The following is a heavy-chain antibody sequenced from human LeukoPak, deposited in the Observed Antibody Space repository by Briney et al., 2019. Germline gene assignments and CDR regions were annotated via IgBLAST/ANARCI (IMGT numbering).Heavy chain of an antibody. CDR2: IKQDGSQK. CDR3: ARESFAARWD. J-gene: IGHJ4*02. Sequence: PGGSLRLSCAASGFTFSRNGMTWVRQAPGKGLEWVANIKQDGSQKSYVDSVKGRFTISRDNANNLLYLQMNSLRAEDTAVYYCARESFAARWDWGQGTLVTVSS. D-gene: IGHD6-6*01. V-gene: IGHV3-7*01. CDR1: GFTFSRNG.